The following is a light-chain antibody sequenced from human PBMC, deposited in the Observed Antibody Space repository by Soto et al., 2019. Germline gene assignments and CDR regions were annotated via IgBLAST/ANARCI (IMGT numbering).Light chain of an antibody. J-gene: IGLJ1*01. CDR3: SSYAGSNNYV. CDR2: EVS. Sequence: QSVLTQPPSASGSPGQSVTISCTGTSSDVGGYNYVPWYQQHPGKAPKLMIYEVSKRPSGVSDRFSGSKSGNTASLTVSGLQAEDEADYYCSSYAGSNNYVFGTGTKV. CDR1: SSDVGGYNY. V-gene: IGLV2-8*01.